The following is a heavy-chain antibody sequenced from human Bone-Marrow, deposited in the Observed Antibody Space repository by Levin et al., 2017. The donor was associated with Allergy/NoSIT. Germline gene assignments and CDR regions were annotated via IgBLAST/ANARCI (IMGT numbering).Heavy chain of an antibody. CDR1: GGSINSHY. CDR3: TRHNDYGDYARFDP. D-gene: IGHD4-17*01. J-gene: IGHJ5*02. Sequence: NSSETLSLTCTLSGGSINSHYWSWIRQPPGKGLEWIGYFYYSGNTEYNPSLKSRATTPVDTSKRHFPLKLSSVTAADTAVYYCTRHNDYGDYARFDPWGQGTLVTVSS. V-gene: IGHV4-59*08. CDR2: FYYSGNT.